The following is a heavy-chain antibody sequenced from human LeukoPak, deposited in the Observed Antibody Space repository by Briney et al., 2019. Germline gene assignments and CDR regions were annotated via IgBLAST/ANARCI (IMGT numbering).Heavy chain of an antibody. CDR2: IYYSGST. CDR3: ARAGGAARPEYYFDY. CDR1: GGSISSYY. D-gene: IGHD6-6*01. J-gene: IGHJ4*02. Sequence: SETLSLTCTVSGGSISSYYWSWIRQPPGKGLEWIGYIYYSGSTNYNPSLKSRVTISVDTSKNQFSLKLSSVTAADTAVYYCARAGGAARPEYYFDYWGQGTLVTVSS. V-gene: IGHV4-59*01.